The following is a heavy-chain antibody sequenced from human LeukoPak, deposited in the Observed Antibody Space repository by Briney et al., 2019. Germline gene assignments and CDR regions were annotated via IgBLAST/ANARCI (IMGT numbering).Heavy chain of an antibody. CDR1: GGSISSSTHY. V-gene: IGHV4-39*01. CDR2: LYYSGST. D-gene: IGHD2-21*01. J-gene: IGHJ6*03. CDR3: ARHYSSHYYYMDV. Sequence: PSETLSLTCTVSGGSISSSTHYWGWIRQPPGKGLEWIGSLYYSGSTYYNPSLKSRVTISVDTSKNQFSLKLSSVTAADTAVYYCARHYSSHYYYMDVWGKGTTVTVSS.